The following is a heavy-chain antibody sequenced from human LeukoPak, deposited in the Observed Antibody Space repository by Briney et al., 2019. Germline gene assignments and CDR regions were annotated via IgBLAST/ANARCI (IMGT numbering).Heavy chain of an antibody. D-gene: IGHD3-22*01. Sequence: GGSLRLSCAASGFTYSSYAMHWVRQAPGKGLEWVAVISFDGSNKYYADSVKGRFTISRDNSKNTLYLQMHSLRAEDTAVYYCAKDGPGDYYDSSGFYNYWGQGTLVTVSS. J-gene: IGHJ4*02. CDR3: AKDGPGDYYDSSGFYNY. CDR2: ISFDGSNK. V-gene: IGHV3-30-3*01. CDR1: GFTYSSYA.